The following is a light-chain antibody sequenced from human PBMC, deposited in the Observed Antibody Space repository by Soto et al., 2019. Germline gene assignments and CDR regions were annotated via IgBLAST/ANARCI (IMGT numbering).Light chain of an antibody. J-gene: IGLJ1*01. CDR3: SSYTASSTLHV. V-gene: IGLV2-14*01. Sequence: QSVLTQPASVSGSPGQSITISCTGTSSDVGRYNYVTWYQQHPGKAPKLMIYDVSNRPSGVSSRFSGSKSGTTASLTISGLQAEDEADYYCSSYTASSTLHVFGTGTKVTVL. CDR2: DVS. CDR1: SSDVGRYNY.